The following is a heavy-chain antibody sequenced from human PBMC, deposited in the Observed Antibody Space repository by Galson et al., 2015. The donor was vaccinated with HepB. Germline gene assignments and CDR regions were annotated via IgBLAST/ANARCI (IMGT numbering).Heavy chain of an antibody. J-gene: IGHJ6*02. CDR2: ISTFTGNT. CDR3: ARDKGVAAAGAFWNTDYFGMDV. V-gene: IGHV1-18*01. CDR1: GYTFFRYG. D-gene: IGHD6-13*01. Sequence: VKVSCKASGYTFFRYGISWVRQAPGQGLEWMGWISTFTGNTNYAQKVQGRVTMTTDTSTSTAYMELRSLRSDDTAVYYCARDKGVAAAGAFWNTDYFGMDVWGQGTTVTVSS.